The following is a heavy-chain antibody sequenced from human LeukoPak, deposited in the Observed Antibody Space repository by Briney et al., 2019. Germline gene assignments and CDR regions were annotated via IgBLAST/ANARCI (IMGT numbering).Heavy chain of an antibody. CDR3: ARPKNRENYWRAFDI. D-gene: IGHD1-7*01. CDR2: IKQDGNEK. Sequence: PGGSLRLSCAASGFTFSDYWMTWVRQAPGTGLAWVANIKQDGNEKYYVDSVKGRFTISRDNAKSSLHLQMDNLRAEDTAVYYCARPKNRENYWRAFDIWGQGTMVTVSS. J-gene: IGHJ3*02. V-gene: IGHV3-7*03. CDR1: GFTFSDYW.